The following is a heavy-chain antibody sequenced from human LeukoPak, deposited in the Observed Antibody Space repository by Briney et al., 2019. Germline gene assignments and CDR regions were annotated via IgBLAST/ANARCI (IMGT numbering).Heavy chain of an antibody. J-gene: IGHJ3*02. D-gene: IGHD2-21*01. CDR3: ARGLIVVADLGAFDI. CDR1: GFTFSSYS. V-gene: IGHV3-21*01. Sequence: PGGTLRLSCAASGFTFSSYSMNWVRQAPGKGLEWVSSISSSSSYIYYADSVKGRFTISRDNAKNSLYLQMNSLRAEDTAVYYCARGLIVVADLGAFDIWGQGTMVTVSS. CDR2: ISSSSSYI.